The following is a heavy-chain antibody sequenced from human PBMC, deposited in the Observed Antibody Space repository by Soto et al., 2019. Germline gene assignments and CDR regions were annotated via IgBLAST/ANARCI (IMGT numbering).Heavy chain of an antibody. V-gene: IGHV3-23*01. D-gene: IGHD6-19*01. CDR3: AKASSRRLGRGCYGDAFDI. CDR2: ISGSGGST. CDR1: GCTFSSYA. J-gene: IGHJ3*02. Sequence: EVQLLESGGGLVQPGGSLRLSCAASGCTFSSYAMSWVRQAPGKGLEWVSAISGSGGSTYYADSVKGRFTISRDNSKNTLYLQMNSLRAEDTAVYYCAKASSRRLGRGCYGDAFDIWGQGTMVTVSS.